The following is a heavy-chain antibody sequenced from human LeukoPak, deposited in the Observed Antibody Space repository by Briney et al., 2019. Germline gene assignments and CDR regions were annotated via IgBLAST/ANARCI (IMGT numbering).Heavy chain of an antibody. CDR2: ISYDGSNK. D-gene: IGHD1-1*01. CDR1: GFTFSSYG. V-gene: IGHV3-30*03. J-gene: IGHJ4*02. Sequence: GGSLRLSCAASGFTFSSYGMYWVRQAPGKGLEWVTVISYDGSNKYYVDSVKGRFTISRDKSKNTLYLQMNSLRPEDTAVYYCARDVSAVGGLERPATLGYWGQGTLVTVSS. CDR3: ARDVSAVGGLERPATLGY.